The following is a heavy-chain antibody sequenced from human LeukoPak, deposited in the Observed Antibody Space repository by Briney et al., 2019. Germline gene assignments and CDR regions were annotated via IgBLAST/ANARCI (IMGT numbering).Heavy chain of an antibody. D-gene: IGHD3-22*01. CDR3: ARGRAYHYDSSGHAFDI. V-gene: IGHV4-4*07. Sequence: SETLSLTCTVSGSSISSYYWSWIRQPAGKGLEWIGRIYTSGSTNYNPSLKSRVTMSVDTSKNQFSLKLSSVTAADTAVYYCARGRAYHYDSSGHAFDIWGQGTMVTVSS. J-gene: IGHJ3*02. CDR1: GSSISSYY. CDR2: IYTSGST.